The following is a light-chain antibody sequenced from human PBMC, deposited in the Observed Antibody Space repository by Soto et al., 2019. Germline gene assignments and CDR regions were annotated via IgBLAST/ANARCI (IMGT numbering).Light chain of an antibody. V-gene: IGKV3-20*01. CDR2: AAN. CDR1: QSVTSNY. CDR3: QQYAGAPLT. Sequence: EIVVTQSPGTLSVSPGERAALSCKASQSVTSNYLAWYQQRPGQAPRLLIYAANRRATGSPDRLNGSGSGTDFNLTISSLEPEDSALYYCQQYAGAPLTVGQGTRVEIK. J-gene: IGKJ1*01.